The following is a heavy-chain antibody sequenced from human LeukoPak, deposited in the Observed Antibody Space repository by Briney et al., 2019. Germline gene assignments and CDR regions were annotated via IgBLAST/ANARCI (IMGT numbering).Heavy chain of an antibody. CDR2: IYYSGST. CDR3: ARGVWAGAFDI. V-gene: IGHV4-30-4*08. Sequence: PSQTLSLTCSVSGGSISSGDYYWSWIRQPPRKGLQWIGYIYYSGSTYYNPSLKSRVTISVDTSKNQFSLKLSSVTAADTAVYYCARGVWAGAFDIWGQGTMVTVSS. D-gene: IGHD6-6*01. J-gene: IGHJ3*02. CDR1: GGSISSGDYY.